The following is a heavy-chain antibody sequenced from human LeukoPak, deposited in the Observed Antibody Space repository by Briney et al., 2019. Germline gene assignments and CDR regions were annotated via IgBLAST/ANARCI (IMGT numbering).Heavy chain of an antibody. CDR2: ISYDGSNK. CDR3: ARGSYGSGSYVTFDI. V-gene: IGHV3-30-3*01. CDR1: GFTFSSYA. D-gene: IGHD3-10*01. J-gene: IGHJ3*02. Sequence: GGSLRLSCAASGFTFSSYAMHWVRQAPGKGLEWVAVISYDGSNKYYADSVKGRFTISRDNAKNSLYLQMNSLRAEDTAVYYCARGSYGSGSYVTFDIWGQGTMVTVSS.